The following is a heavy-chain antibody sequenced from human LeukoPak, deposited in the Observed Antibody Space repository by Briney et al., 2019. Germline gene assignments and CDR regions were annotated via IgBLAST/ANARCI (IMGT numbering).Heavy chain of an antibody. V-gene: IGHV4-4*07. Sequence: SETLSLTCTVSGCSISSYYWSWIRQPAGKGLESIGHISTSGSTNYNPSLKSRVTMLVDTSKNQFSLKLSSVTAADTAVYYCARVRYSDSSVLTRKRSYYFDYWGQGTLVTVSS. CDR1: GCSISSYY. D-gene: IGHD3-22*01. CDR2: ISTSGST. CDR3: ARVRYSDSSVLTRKRSYYFDY. J-gene: IGHJ4*02.